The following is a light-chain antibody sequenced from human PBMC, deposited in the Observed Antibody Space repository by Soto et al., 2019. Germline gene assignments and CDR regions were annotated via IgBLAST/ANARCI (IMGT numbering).Light chain of an antibody. V-gene: IGLV2-11*01. CDR2: DVT. CDR1: SSDVGGYNY. Sequence: QSALTQPPSVSGSPGKSVTISCTGTSSDVGGYNYVSWYQQHPGKAPKLILYDVTKRPSGVPDRFSGSKSGNTASLTISGLQAEDEADYHCCSYAGSYFFVFGTGTKLTVL. CDR3: CSYAGSYFFV. J-gene: IGLJ1*01.